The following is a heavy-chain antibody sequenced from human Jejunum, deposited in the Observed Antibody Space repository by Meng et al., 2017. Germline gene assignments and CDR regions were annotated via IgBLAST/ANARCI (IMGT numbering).Heavy chain of an antibody. Sequence: GESLKISCEASGFPFSHYAMSWLRQAPGKGLEWVSGLSGSGRTTYYADSVKGRFTVSRDNSKNTLYLQMNSLRPEDTAIYYCAKDPTYYDDSTDYFSPSWFDPWGQGTLVTVSS. CDR2: LSGSGRTT. D-gene: IGHD3-22*01. J-gene: IGHJ5*02. V-gene: IGHV3-23*01. CDR1: GFPFSHYA. CDR3: AKDPTYYDDSTDYFSPSWFDP.